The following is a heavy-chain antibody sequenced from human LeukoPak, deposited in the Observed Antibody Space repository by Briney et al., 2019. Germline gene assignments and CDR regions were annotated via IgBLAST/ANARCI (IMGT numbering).Heavy chain of an antibody. Sequence: SGGSLRLSCAASGFTVSSNYMSWVRQAPGKGLEWVSVIYSGGSTYYADSVKGRFTISRDNSKNTLHLQMNSLRAEDTAMYYCARKEGSSWNYWGQGTLVTVSS. CDR1: GFTVSSNY. CDR3: ARKEGSSWNY. J-gene: IGHJ4*02. V-gene: IGHV3-53*01. CDR2: IYSGGST. D-gene: IGHD6-13*01.